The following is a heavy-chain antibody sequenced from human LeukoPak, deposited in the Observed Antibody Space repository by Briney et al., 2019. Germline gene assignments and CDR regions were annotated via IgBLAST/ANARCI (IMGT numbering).Heavy chain of an antibody. J-gene: IGHJ3*02. V-gene: IGHV5-51*01. CDR1: GYSFTSYW. D-gene: IGHD3-9*01. CDR2: IYPGDSDT. CDR3: ARITYYDILTGIHDAFDI. Sequence: GESLKISCKGSGYSFTSYWIGWVRQMPGKGLEWMGIIYPGDSDTRYSPSFQGQVTISADKSINTAYLQWSSLKASDTAMYYCARITYYDILTGIHDAFDIWGQGTMVTVSS.